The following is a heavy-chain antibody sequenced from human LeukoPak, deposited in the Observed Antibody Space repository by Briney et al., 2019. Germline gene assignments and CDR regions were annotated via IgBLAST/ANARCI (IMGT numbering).Heavy chain of an antibody. CDR2: IKSKTDGGTT. V-gene: IGHV3-15*01. D-gene: IGHD6-13*01. Sequence: GGSLRLSCAASGFTFFSYWMSWVRQAPGKGLEWVGRIKSKTDGGTTDYAAPVKGRFTISRDDSKNTLYLQMNSLKTEDTAVYYCTIQGVDSSSCPLDYWGQGTLVTVSS. J-gene: IGHJ4*02. CDR3: TIQGVDSSSCPLDY. CDR1: GFTFFSYW.